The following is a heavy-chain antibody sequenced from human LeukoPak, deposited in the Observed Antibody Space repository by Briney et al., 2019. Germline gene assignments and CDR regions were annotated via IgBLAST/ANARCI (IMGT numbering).Heavy chain of an antibody. CDR1: GVSINTCCYY. D-gene: IGHD3/OR15-3a*01. J-gene: IGHJ4*02. V-gene: IGHV4-61*01. CDR3: ARGRIYDFDFDS. Sequence: SETLSLTCAVSGVSINTCCYYWTWIRQPPGKGLEWIGYKYNSGSTRYNSSLRSRLTISLDTSKNQFSLRLTSVTAADTAVYYCARGRIYDFDFDSWGQGTLVIFSA. CDR2: KYNSGST.